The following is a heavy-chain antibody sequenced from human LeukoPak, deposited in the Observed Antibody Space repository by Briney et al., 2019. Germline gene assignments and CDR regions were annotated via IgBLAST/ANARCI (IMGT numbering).Heavy chain of an antibody. V-gene: IGHV4-59*01. CDR3: AREMGSGILPY. J-gene: IGHJ4*02. D-gene: IGHD3-3*01. CDR2: IYYSGNT. CDR1: GGSISSYY. Sequence: PSETLSLTCTVSGGSISSYYWSWIRKPPGKGLEWIGYIYYSGNTNYNPSLKSRVTISVDTSKNQFSLKLNSVTAADTAVYFCAREMGSGILPYWGRGTLVTVSS.